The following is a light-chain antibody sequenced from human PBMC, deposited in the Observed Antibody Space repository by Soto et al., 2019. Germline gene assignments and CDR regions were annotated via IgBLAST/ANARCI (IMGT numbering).Light chain of an antibody. CDR2: GAS. CDR1: QTIRSNY. V-gene: IGKV3-20*01. J-gene: IGKJ4*01. CDR3: QQYDNLPPFT. Sequence: ETVLTQSPGTLSLSPGERATLSCRASQTIRSNYLAWYRQTPGQAPRLLIYGASNRATGIADRFSGSGSGTDFTLIISRLEPEDFALYYCQQYDNLPPFTFGGGTKVEIK.